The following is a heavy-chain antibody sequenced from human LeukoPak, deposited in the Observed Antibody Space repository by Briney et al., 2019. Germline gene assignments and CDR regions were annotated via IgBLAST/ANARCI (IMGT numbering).Heavy chain of an antibody. CDR2: ISYSGFT. Sequence: PSETLSLTCTVSGGSISSYQWSWIRQPPGKGLEWIGYISYSGFTNYNPSLKSRVTISLDTSKNQFSLKLTSVTAADTAVYYCAGHHPRNTVDFWGQGTLVTVSS. D-gene: IGHD2/OR15-2a*01. J-gene: IGHJ4*02. CDR1: GGSISSYQ. CDR3: AGHHPRNTVDF. V-gene: IGHV4-59*08.